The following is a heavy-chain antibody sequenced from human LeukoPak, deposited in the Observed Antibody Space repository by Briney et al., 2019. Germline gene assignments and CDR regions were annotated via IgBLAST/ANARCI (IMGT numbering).Heavy chain of an antibody. CDR1: GFTFSSYW. Sequence: GGSLRLSCAASGFTFSSYWMSWVRQAPGKGLEWVANIKQDGSEEYYVDSVKGRFTISRDKANNSPYLKMNSLRAEDTAVHYCATSRGSWLDYFDYWGQGTLVTVSS. J-gene: IGHJ4*02. CDR2: IKQDGSEE. V-gene: IGHV3-7*01. D-gene: IGHD6-13*01. CDR3: ATSRGSWLDYFDY.